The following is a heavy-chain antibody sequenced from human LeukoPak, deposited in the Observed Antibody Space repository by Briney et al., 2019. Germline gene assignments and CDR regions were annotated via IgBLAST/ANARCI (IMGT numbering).Heavy chain of an antibody. CDR3: ATQAGGYNSYFDY. CDR2: ISFDGSNQ. J-gene: IGHJ4*02. V-gene: IGHV3-30*04. Sequence: GSLRLSCAASGFTYRTFAMHWVRQAPGKGLEWVASISFDGSNQYAADSVKGRFTISRDNSKNTLYLQMNNLRTEDTAVYYCATQAGGYNSYFDYWGQGTLVTVSS. CDR1: GFTYRTFA. D-gene: IGHD5-24*01.